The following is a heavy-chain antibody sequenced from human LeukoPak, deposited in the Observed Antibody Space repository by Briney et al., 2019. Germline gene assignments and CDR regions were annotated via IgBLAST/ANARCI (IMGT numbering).Heavy chain of an antibody. CDR2: IWHDGNNK. D-gene: IGHD4-17*01. J-gene: IGHJ4*02. V-gene: IGHV3-33*01. Sequence: GGSLRLSCAASGFNFNDYGMHWVRQAPGKGLEWVAIIWHDGNNKYYADSVKGRFTISRDNSKNTLYLQMNSLRAEDTAVYYCAREGPVGVPTTGYFDYWGQGTLVTVSS. CDR3: AREGPVGVPTTGYFDY. CDR1: GFNFNDYG.